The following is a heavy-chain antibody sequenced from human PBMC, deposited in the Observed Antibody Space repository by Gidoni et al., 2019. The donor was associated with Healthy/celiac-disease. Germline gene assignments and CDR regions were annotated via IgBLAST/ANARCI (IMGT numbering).Heavy chain of an antibody. J-gene: IGHJ4*02. D-gene: IGHD5-12*01. Sequence: EVQLVESGGGLVQPGRSLRLSCAASGFTFDDYAMHWVRQAPGKGLEWVSGISWNSGSIGYADSVKGRFTISRDNAKNSLYLQMNSLRAEDTALYYCAKDHGSEGGYDWRPFDYWGQGTLVTVSS. CDR3: AKDHGSEGGYDWRPFDY. CDR2: ISWNSGSI. CDR1: GFTFDDYA. V-gene: IGHV3-9*01.